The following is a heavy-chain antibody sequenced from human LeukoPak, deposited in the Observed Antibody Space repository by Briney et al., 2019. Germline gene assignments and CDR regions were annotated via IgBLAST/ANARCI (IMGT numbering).Heavy chain of an antibody. V-gene: IGHV3-53*01. J-gene: IGHJ4*02. CDR1: GFTVSSNY. CDR3: ARDGYDILTGIDSPDY. D-gene: IGHD3-9*01. Sequence: GGSLRLSYAASGFTVSSNYMSWVRQAPGKGLEWVSVIYSGGSTNYADSVKGRFTISRDNSKNTLYLQMNSLRAEDTAVYYCARDGYDILTGIDSPDYWGQGTLVAVSS. CDR2: IYSGGST.